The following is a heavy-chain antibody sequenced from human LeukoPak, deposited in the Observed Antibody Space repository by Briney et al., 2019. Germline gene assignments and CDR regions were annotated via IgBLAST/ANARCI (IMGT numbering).Heavy chain of an antibody. V-gene: IGHV4-59*08. D-gene: IGHD1-26*01. CDR1: GGSISSYY. CDR3: ARSHRVVGATRDDAFDI. Sequence: SETLSLTCTVSGGSISSYYWSWIRQPAGKGLEWIGYIYYSGSTNYNPSLKSRVTISVDTSKNQFSLKLSSVTAADTAVYYCARSHRVVGATRDDAFDIWGQGTMVTVSS. J-gene: IGHJ3*02. CDR2: IYYSGST.